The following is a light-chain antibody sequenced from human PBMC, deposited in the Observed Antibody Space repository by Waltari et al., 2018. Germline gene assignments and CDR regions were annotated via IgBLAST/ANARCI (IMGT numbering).Light chain of an antibody. CDR2: WAS. CDR1: QTSLYSSNNKDY. V-gene: IGKV4-1*01. J-gene: IGKJ2*01. CDR3: QQYYSVPYT. Sequence: DILMTQSPDSLAVSLGEGATINCKSSQTSLYSSNNKDYLAWYQQKPGQPPKLLISWASTRESGVPDRISGSGSGTLFTLTISSLQAEDVAVYFCQQYYSVPYTFGQGTKLEI.